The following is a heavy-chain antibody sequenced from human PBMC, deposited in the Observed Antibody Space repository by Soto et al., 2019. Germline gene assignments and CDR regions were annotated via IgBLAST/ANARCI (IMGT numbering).Heavy chain of an antibody. CDR1: GYTFNRHG. Sequence: QVQVVQSGGEVKKPGASVMVSCRASGYTFNRHGISWVRQAPGQGLEWMGWISCYNGDTHYAQKLQGRVTMTRDTSASTVYMELRSLRSDDTAVYYCARDPRNTSGYKMYLDYWGQGTLVTVSS. J-gene: IGHJ4*02. D-gene: IGHD3-22*01. V-gene: IGHV1-18*01. CDR2: ISCYNGDT. CDR3: ARDPRNTSGYKMYLDY.